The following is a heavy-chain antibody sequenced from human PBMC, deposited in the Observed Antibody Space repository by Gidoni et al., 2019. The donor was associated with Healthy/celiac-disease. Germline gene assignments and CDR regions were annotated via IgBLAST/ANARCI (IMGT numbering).Heavy chain of an antibody. V-gene: IGHV3-49*04. CDR1: GFTFGDYA. Sequence: EVQLVESGGGLVQPGRSLRLSCTASGFTFGDYAMSWVRQAPGKGLEWVGFIRSKAYGGTTEYAASVKGRFTISRDDSKSIAYLQMNSLKTEDTAVYYCTRELQGGYSYGLSDYWGQGTLVTVSS. D-gene: IGHD5-18*01. CDR3: TRELQGGYSYGLSDY. J-gene: IGHJ4*02. CDR2: IRSKAYGGTT.